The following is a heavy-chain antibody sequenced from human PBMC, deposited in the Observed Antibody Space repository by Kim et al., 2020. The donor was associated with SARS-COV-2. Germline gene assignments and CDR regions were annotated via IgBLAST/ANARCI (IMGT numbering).Heavy chain of an antibody. CDR3: ARPPYGSGSYYTDY. J-gene: IGHJ4*01. CDR2: ISSSGSTI. CDR1: GFTFSSYE. D-gene: IGHD3-10*01. V-gene: IGHV3-48*03. Sequence: GWSLRLSCAASGFTFSSYEMNWVRQAPGKGLEWVSYISSSGSTIYYADSVKGRFTISRDNAKNSLYLQMNSLRAEDTAVYYCARPPYGSGSYYTDYWGQGTLVTVSS.